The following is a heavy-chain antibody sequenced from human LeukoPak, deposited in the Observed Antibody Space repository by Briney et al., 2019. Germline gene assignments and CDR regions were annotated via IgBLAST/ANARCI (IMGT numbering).Heavy chain of an antibody. CDR1: GGSISSYY. Sequence: SETLSLTCTVSGGSISSYYWSWIRQPPGKGLEWIGEINHSGSTNYNPSLKSRVTISVDTSKNQFSLKLSSVTAADTAVYYCARVKTELGFDYWGQGTLVTVSS. V-gene: IGHV4-34*01. J-gene: IGHJ4*02. D-gene: IGHD1-26*01. CDR2: INHSGST. CDR3: ARVKTELGFDY.